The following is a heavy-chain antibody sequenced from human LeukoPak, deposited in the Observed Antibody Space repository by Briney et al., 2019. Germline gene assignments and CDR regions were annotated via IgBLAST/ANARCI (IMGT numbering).Heavy chain of an antibody. CDR2: ISNSVGNT. V-gene: IGHV3-23*01. Sequence: GGSLRLSCAASGFTSSNYAMNWVRQAPGKGLEWVSGISNSVGNTHYANSVRGRFTISRDNSKDTVYLQMNSLGAEDTAVYYCAKAPRRLPIDYWGQGTLVTVSS. J-gene: IGHJ4*02. CDR3: AKAPRRLPIDY. CDR1: GFTSSNYA. D-gene: IGHD5-18*01.